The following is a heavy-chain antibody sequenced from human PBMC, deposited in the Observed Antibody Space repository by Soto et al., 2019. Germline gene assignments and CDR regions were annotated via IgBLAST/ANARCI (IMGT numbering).Heavy chain of an antibody. J-gene: IGHJ4*02. CDR3: ARLNTRMLNDY. CDR2: IYYSGST. D-gene: IGHD3-16*01. CDR1: GGSVSSGNYY. V-gene: IGHV4-61*01. Sequence: SETLSLSCTVSGGSVSSGNYYWNWIRQPPGKGLEWIGHIYYSGSTNYNPSLKSRVTISVDTSKNQFSLKLSSVTAADTAVYYCARLNTRMLNDYWGQGTLVTVSS.